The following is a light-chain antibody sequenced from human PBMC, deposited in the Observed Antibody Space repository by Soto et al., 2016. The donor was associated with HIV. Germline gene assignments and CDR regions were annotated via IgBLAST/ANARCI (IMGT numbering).Light chain of an antibody. V-gene: IGKV1-5*03. CDR3: LQDFNYPPT. CDR1: QSINSW. J-gene: IGKJ1*01. Sequence: DIQMTQSPSTLSASVGDRVTITCRASQSINSWLAWYQQKAGKAPKLLIYRASSLESGVPSRFSGSGSDIYFTLTISSLQPEDFAIYYCLQDFNYPPTFGQGTKLEIK. CDR2: RAS.